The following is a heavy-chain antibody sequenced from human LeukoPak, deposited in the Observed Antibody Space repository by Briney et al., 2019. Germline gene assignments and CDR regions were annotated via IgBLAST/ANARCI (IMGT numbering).Heavy chain of an antibody. J-gene: IGHJ5*02. CDR1: GGTFSSYA. CDR2: ISAYNGNT. D-gene: IGHD3-22*01. CDR3: ARDTYYYGSSGYSGWFDP. V-gene: IGHV1-18*01. Sequence: GASVKVSCKASGGTFSSYAISWVRQAPGQGLEWMGWISAYNGNTNYAQKLQGRVTMTTDTSTSTAYMELRSLRSDDTAVYYCARDTYYYGSSGYSGWFDPWGQGTLVTVSS.